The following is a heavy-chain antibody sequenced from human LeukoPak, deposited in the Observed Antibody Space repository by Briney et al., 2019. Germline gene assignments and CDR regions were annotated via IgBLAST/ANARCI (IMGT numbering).Heavy chain of an antibody. CDR3: ARDFTDSGSSLVYYYYYFMDV. J-gene: IGHJ6*03. Sequence: PSETLSLTCTVSGGSISNYYWSWIRRPAGKGLEWIGRIYTSGSTNYNPSLKSRVTMSVDTSKNQFSLKLTSVTAADTAVYYCARDFTDSGSSLVYYYYYFMDVWGKGTTVTVS. CDR2: IYTSGST. CDR1: GGSISNYY. D-gene: IGHD1-26*01. V-gene: IGHV4-4*07.